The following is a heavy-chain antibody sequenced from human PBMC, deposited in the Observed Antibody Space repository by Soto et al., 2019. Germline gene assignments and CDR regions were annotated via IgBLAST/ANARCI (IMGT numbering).Heavy chain of an antibody. V-gene: IGHV4-34*01. Sequence: LETLSLTCAVYGGSFSGYYWSWIRQPPGKGLEWIGEINHSGSTNYNPSLKSRVTISVDTSKNQFSLKLSSVTAADTAVYYCARLRFDSDFWSGYYQLDPTMVRGVFDYWGRGTLVTVSS. CDR1: GGSFSGYY. CDR3: ARLRFDSDFWSGYYQLDPTMVRGVFDY. J-gene: IGHJ4*02. CDR2: INHSGST. D-gene: IGHD3-3*01.